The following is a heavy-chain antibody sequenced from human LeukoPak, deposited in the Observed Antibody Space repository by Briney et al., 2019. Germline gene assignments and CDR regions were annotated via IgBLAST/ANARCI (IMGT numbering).Heavy chain of an antibody. Sequence: GASVNVSCKASGYTFTGYYMHWVRQAPGQGLEWMGWINPNSGGTNYAQKFQGRVTMTRDTSISTAYMELSRLRSDDTAVYYCARVGGRVDFWSGYTTPPDYWGQGTLVTVSS. CDR3: ARVGGRVDFWSGYTTPPDY. V-gene: IGHV1-2*02. CDR2: INPNSGGT. J-gene: IGHJ4*02. CDR1: GYTFTGYY. D-gene: IGHD3-3*01.